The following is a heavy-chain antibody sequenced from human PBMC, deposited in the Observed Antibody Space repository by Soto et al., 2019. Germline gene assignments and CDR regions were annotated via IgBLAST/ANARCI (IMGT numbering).Heavy chain of an antibody. CDR3: ARGSVSSGSSTFDP. CDR1: GDSVSSNSAA. J-gene: IGHJ5*02. Sequence: SQTLSPTCAISGDSVSSNSAAWNWNRQSPSRGLEWLGRTYYRSKWYNDYAVSVKSRITINPDTSKNQFSLQLNSVTPEDTAVYYCARGSVSSGSSTFDPWGQGTLVTVSS. D-gene: IGHD1-26*01. V-gene: IGHV6-1*01. CDR2: TYYRSKWYN.